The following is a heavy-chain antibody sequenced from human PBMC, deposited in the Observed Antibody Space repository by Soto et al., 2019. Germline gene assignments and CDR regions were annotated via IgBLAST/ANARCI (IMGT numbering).Heavy chain of an antibody. CDR2: INPSGGST. CDR3: ARGQYYYDSSGDYYFPRHAFDI. D-gene: IGHD3-22*01. Sequence: GGPVEVSCKASGYTFTRHYMHWVRQAPGQGLEWVGKINPSGGSTSYAQKFQGRVTMTRATSTSTVYMELSSLRSEDTAVYYCARGQYYYDSSGDYYFPRHAFDIWGQGTMVTVS. V-gene: IGHV1-46*01. J-gene: IGHJ3*02. CDR1: GYTFTRHY.